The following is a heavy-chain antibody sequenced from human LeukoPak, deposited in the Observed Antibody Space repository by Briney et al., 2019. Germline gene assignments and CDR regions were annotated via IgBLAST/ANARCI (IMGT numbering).Heavy chain of an antibody. V-gene: IGHV4-59*08. CDR3: ARHQGAARSDY. J-gene: IGHJ4*02. CDR2: IYYSGST. D-gene: IGHD6-6*01. CDR1: GGSISSYY. Sequence: KSSETLSLTCTVSGGSISSYYWSWIRQPPGKGLEWIGYIYYSGSTNYNPSLKSRVTISVDTSKNQFSLKLSSVTAADTAVYYCARHQGAARSDYWGQGTLVTVSS.